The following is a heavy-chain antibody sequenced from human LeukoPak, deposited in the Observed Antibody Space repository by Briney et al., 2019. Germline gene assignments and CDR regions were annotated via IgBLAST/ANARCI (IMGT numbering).Heavy chain of an antibody. CDR1: GGSISSHY. CDR2: IYYSGST. J-gene: IGHJ6*02. CDR3: ARRFSIGHYYYGMDV. D-gene: IGHD3-10*01. Sequence: SETLSLTCTVSGGSISSHYWSWIRQPPGKGLEWIGYIYYSGSTNYNPSLKSRVTISVDTSKNQFSLKLSSVTAADTAVYYCARRFSIGHYYYGMDVWGQGTTVTVSS. V-gene: IGHV4-59*08.